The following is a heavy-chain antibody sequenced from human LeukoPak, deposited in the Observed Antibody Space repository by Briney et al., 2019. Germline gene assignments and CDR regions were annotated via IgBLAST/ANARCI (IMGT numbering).Heavy chain of an antibody. V-gene: IGHV3-30*03. Sequence: PGGSLRLSCAASGFTFSSYGMHWVRRAPGKGLEWVAVISYDGSNKYYADSVKGRFTISRDNSKNTLYLQMNSLRAEDTAVYYCASSSYGWNYYYYMDVWGKGTTVTVSS. CDR2: ISYDGSNK. D-gene: IGHD5-18*01. CDR3: ASSSYGWNYYYYMDV. CDR1: GFTFSSYG. J-gene: IGHJ6*03.